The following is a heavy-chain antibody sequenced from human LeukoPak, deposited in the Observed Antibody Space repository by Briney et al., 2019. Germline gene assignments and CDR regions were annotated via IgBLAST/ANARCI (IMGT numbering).Heavy chain of an antibody. CDR1: GGSISSYY. CDR2: IYTSGGT. D-gene: IGHD2-21*02. Sequence: SETLSLTCTVSGGSISSYYWSWIRQPAGKGLEWIGRIYTSGGTNYNPSLKSRVTMSVDTSKNQFSLKLSSVTAADTAVYYCARASSTVTAFDYWDQGTLVTVSS. J-gene: IGHJ4*02. V-gene: IGHV4-4*07. CDR3: ARASSTVTAFDY.